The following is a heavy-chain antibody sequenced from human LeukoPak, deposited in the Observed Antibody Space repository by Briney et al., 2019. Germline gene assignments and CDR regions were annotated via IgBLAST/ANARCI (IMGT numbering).Heavy chain of an antibody. CDR2: IFYRGST. CDR1: GGSISTSAYY. CDR3: ASVPHHEFWTGYQDV. V-gene: IGHV4-39*07. D-gene: IGHD3/OR15-3a*01. J-gene: IGHJ6*04. Sequence: PSETLSLTCTVSGGSISTSAYYWGWTRQPPGKGLEWIGNIFYRGSTFYNPTLKGRVTISVDTSKNQFSLKLNSMTAADTAVYFCASVPHHEFWTGYQDVWGKGTTVTVSS.